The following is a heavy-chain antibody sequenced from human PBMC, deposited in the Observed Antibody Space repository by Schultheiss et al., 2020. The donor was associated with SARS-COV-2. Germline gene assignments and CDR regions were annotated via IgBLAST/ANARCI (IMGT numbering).Heavy chain of an antibody. CDR2: IWYDGSNK. CDR3: ARDKDSSSWYVPQGYYYYYGMDV. D-gene: IGHD6-13*01. J-gene: IGHJ6*02. V-gene: IGHV3-30*04. CDR1: GFTFSSYA. Sequence: GESLKISCAASGFTFSSYAMHWVRQAPGKGLEWVAVIWYDGSNKYYADSVKGRFTISRDNSKNTLYLQMNSLRAEDTAVYYCARDKDSSSWYVPQGYYYYYGMDVWGQGTTVTVSS.